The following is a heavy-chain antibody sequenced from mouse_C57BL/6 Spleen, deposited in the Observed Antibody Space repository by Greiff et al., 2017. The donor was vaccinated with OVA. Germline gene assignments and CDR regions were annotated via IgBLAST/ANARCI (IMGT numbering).Heavy chain of an antibody. V-gene: IGHV2-3*01. CDR2: IWGDGGT. D-gene: IGHD1-1*01. J-gene: IGHJ4*01. CDR3: AKPYYYGSSYDYDSMDY. CDR1: GFSLTSYG. Sequence: QVQLKESGPGLVAPSQSLSITCTVSGFSLTSYGVSWVRQPPGQGLEWLGVIWGDGGTNYHSALISRLSISKDNANSQVSLRLTSLQTDDTATYDCAKPYYYGSSYDYDSMDYWGQGTSVTVSS.